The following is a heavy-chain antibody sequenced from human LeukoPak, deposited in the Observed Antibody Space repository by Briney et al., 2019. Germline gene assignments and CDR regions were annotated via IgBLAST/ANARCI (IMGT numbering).Heavy chain of an antibody. Sequence: GGSLRLSCAASGFTFSNAWMSWVRQAPGKGLEWVSYISSSSSYTNYADSVKGRFTISRDNAKNSLYLQMNSLRAEDTAVYYCARLRGYSYGFDYWGQGTLVTVPS. V-gene: IGHV3-11*03. CDR3: ARLRGYSYGFDY. CDR1: GFTFSNAW. J-gene: IGHJ4*02. CDR2: ISSSSSYT. D-gene: IGHD5-18*01.